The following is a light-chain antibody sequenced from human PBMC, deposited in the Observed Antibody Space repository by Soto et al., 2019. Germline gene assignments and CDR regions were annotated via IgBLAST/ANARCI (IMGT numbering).Light chain of an antibody. CDR1: SSDVGDDNY. V-gene: IGLV2-11*01. CDR2: DVS. CDR3: CSYAGTYTTFYV. Sequence: QSALTQPRSVSGSPGQSVTISCTGISSDVGDDNYVSWYQQHPGKAPKLMIYDVSKRPSGVPDRFSGSTSGNTASLSISGLQAEDEAEYYYCSYAGTYTTFYVFGAGTKVTVL. J-gene: IGLJ1*01.